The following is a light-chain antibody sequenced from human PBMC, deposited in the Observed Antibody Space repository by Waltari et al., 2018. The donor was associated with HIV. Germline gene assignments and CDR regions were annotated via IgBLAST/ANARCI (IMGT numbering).Light chain of an antibody. CDR2: EVT. Sequence: QSALTQPASVSGSPGPSITISCTGASSNIGTSKYVSWYLQRPGKAPQIIIYEVTHRPSGVSDRFSGSKSGNTASLTISRLQPEDEAVYFCNSFTNSGTLEFGGGTKLTVL. CDR1: SSNIGTSKY. V-gene: IGLV2-14*01. CDR3: NSFTNSGTLE. J-gene: IGLJ3*02.